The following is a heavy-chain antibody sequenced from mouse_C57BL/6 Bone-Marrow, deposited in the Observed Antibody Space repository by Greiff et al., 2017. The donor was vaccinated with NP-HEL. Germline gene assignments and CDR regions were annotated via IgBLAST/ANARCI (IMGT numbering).Heavy chain of an antibody. CDR3: ATGAWFAY. V-gene: IGHV1-80*01. CDR2: IYPGDGDT. J-gene: IGHJ3*01. CDR1: GYAFSSYW. Sequence: QVQLKESGAELVKPGASVKISCKASGYAFSSYWMNWVKQRPGKGLEWIGQIYPGDGDTNYNGKFKGKATLTAAKSSSTAYMQLSSLTSEDSAVYFCATGAWFAYWGQGTLVTVSA.